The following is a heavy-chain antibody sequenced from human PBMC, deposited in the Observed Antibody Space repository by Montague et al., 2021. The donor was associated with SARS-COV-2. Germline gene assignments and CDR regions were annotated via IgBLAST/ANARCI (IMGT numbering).Heavy chain of an antibody. J-gene: IGHJ3*01. CDR2: HFYRVNT. D-gene: IGHD3-3*01. CDR1: GGSISSSDYY. Sequence: SETLSLTCTVSGGSISSSDYYWGWLRHPPGKGLEWIGSHFYRVNTYYTPSLKSRVTIFVDTNKNQFPRKLSFVTAADTAVYYCARTNYEFWSGHQRGGAFDFWGQGTMVTVSS. V-gene: IGHV4-39*01. CDR3: ARTNYEFWSGHQRGGAFDF.